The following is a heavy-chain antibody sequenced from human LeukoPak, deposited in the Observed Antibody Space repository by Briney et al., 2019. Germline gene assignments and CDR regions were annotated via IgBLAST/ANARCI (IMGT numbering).Heavy chain of an antibody. V-gene: IGHV4-59*01. J-gene: IGHJ4*02. Sequence: PSETLSLTCTVSGGSISSYYWSWIRQPPGKGLEWIGYIYYSGSTNYNPSLKSRVTISVDTSKNQFSLKLSSVTAADTAVYYCARVGFGEFYFDYWGQGTLVTVSS. CDR3: ARVGFGEFYFDY. D-gene: IGHD3-10*01. CDR1: GGSISSYY. CDR2: IYYSGST.